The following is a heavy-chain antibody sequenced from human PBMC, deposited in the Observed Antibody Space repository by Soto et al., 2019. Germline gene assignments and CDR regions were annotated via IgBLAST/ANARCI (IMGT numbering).Heavy chain of an antibody. Sequence: QVQLVQSGAEVKKPGASVKVSCKPSGYTFTSYGITWVRQAPGQGLEWMGWISAYNGNTNYAQKFQGRVTMTTVTSTSTVYMELRSLGSDDTAVYYCASGWFGEFVYQFDYWGQGTLVTVSS. V-gene: IGHV1-18*01. CDR3: ASGWFGEFVYQFDY. J-gene: IGHJ4*02. CDR1: GYTFTSYG. D-gene: IGHD3-10*01. CDR2: ISAYNGNT.